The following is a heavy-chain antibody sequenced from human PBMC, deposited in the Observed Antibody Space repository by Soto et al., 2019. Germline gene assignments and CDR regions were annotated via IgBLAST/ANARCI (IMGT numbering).Heavy chain of an antibody. Sequence: PSETLSLTCTVSGGSISSGGYYWSWIRQHPGKGLEWIGYIYYSGSTYYNPSLKSRVTISVDTSKNQFSLKLSSVTAADTAVYYCARAGNKEYYDYVWGSYRPHYFDYWGQGTLVTVSS. V-gene: IGHV4-31*03. CDR1: GGSISSGGYY. CDR3: ARAGNKEYYDYVWGSYRPHYFDY. J-gene: IGHJ4*02. D-gene: IGHD3-16*02. CDR2: IYYSGST.